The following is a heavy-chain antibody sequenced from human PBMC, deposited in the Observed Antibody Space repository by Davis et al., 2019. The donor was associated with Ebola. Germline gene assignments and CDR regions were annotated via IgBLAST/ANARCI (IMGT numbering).Heavy chain of an antibody. J-gene: IGHJ4*02. CDR2: IYPGDSDT. CDR1: GYSFPNYW. D-gene: IGHD3-10*01. CDR3: ARHSPHYYGSIQAHFDY. V-gene: IGHV5-51*01. Sequence: GESLKISCKGSGYSFPNYWIGWVRQMPGKGLEWMGIIYPGDSDTRYSPSFQGQVTISADKSISTAYLQWSSLKASDTAMYYCARHSPHYYGSIQAHFDYWGQGTLVTVSS.